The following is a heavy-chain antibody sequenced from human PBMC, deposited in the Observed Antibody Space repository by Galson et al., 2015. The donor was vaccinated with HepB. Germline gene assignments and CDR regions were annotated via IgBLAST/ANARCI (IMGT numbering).Heavy chain of an antibody. CDR1: QFTFSSYA. CDR2: ISGSGGST. CDR3: ATGGYYDSSGYYRHYYYYMDV. V-gene: IGHV3-23*01. Sequence: SLRLSCAASQFTFSSYAMSWVRQAPGKGLEWVSAISGSGGSTYYADSVKGRFTISRGNSKNTLYLQMHSLRAEDTAVYYCATGGYYDSSGYYRHYYYYMDVWGKGTTVTVSS. D-gene: IGHD3-22*01. J-gene: IGHJ6*03.